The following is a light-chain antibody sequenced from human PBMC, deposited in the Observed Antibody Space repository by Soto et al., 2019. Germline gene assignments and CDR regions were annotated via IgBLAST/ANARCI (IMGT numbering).Light chain of an antibody. CDR2: GNN. V-gene: IGLV1-40*01. J-gene: IGLJ2*01. CDR1: SSNIGADYN. CDR3: QCSDTGLSGMI. Sequence: QSVLTQPPSVSGAPGQRVTISCTGTSSNIGADYNVHWYRQLPGTAPKLLIYGNNHRPSGVPERFSGSKSGPSASLAITGLQTEDEADYYCQCSDTGLSGMIFGGGTKLTVL.